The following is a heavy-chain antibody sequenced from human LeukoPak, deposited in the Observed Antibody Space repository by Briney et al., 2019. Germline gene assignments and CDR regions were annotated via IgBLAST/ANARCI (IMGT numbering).Heavy chain of an antibody. CDR2: ISGSGGTT. CDR1: GFTFSSYA. Sequence: GGSLRLSCAASGFTFSSYAMSWVPQAPGKGLEGVSAISGSGGTTYYADSVKGRFTISRDNSKNTLYLQMNSLRAEDTAVYYCAKSVVVAAYYYFDYWGQGTLVTVSS. J-gene: IGHJ4*02. V-gene: IGHV3-23*01. D-gene: IGHD2-15*01. CDR3: AKSVVVAAYYYFDY.